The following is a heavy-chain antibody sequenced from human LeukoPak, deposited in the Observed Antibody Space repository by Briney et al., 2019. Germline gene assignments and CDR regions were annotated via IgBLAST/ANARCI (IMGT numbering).Heavy chain of an antibody. CDR1: GFTVSSNY. D-gene: IGHD6-6*01. J-gene: IGHJ6*02. Sequence: GGSLRLSCAASGFTVSSNYMSWVRQAPGKGLEWVSAISGSGGSTYYADSVKGRFTISRDNSMNTLYLQMNSLRAEDTAVYYCAKRRRYSSSSYYYYGMDVWGQGTTVTVSS. V-gene: IGHV3-23*01. CDR3: AKRRRYSSSSYYYYGMDV. CDR2: ISGSGGST.